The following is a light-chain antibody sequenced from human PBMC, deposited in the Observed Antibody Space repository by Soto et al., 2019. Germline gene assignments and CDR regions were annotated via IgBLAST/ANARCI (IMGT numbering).Light chain of an antibody. CDR2: AAS. CDR3: LQDNNYPLT. V-gene: IGKV1-6*01. Sequence: AIQMTQSPSSLSASVGDRVTITCRAGQGIKNDLAWYQQKLGKAPKLLIYAASTLQSGVPSRFGGSRSGTDFTLTISSLQPEDFATYYCLQDNNYPLTFGQGTKLEIK. J-gene: IGKJ2*01. CDR1: QGIKND.